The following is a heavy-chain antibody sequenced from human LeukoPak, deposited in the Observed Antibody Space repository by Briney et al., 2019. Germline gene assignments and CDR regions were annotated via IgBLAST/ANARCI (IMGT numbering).Heavy chain of an antibody. D-gene: IGHD6-13*01. CDR2: INHSGST. Sequence: PSETLSLTCGVYGGSFSGYYWNWIRQSPGKGLEWIGEINHSGSTNYNPSLKSRVTMSVDTSQKQFSLRLTSVRAADTAVYYCARGRYLTTLGGAAASFLDYWGQGTVVTVSS. CDR3: ARGRYLTTLGGAAASFLDY. V-gene: IGHV4-34*01. J-gene: IGHJ4*02. CDR1: GGSFSGYY.